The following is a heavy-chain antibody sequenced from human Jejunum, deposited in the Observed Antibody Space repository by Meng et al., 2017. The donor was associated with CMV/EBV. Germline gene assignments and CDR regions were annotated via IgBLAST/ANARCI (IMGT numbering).Heavy chain of an antibody. CDR2: IYWDDDK. J-gene: IGHJ4*02. CDR1: GLSSISSGVG. D-gene: IGHD1-26*01. V-gene: IGHV2-5*02. Sequence: QITLKESGSTLVKPTPPLTLTCAFSGLSSISSGVGVGWIRQPPGKALEWLALIYWDDDKRYSPSLRSRLTITKDTSKNEVVLTMTNMDPVDTGTYYCAHFVGGYYPSRPDYWGQGTLVTVSS. CDR3: AHFVGGYYPSRPDY.